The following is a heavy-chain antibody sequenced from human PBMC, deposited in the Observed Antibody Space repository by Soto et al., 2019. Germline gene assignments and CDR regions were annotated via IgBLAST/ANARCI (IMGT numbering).Heavy chain of an antibody. CDR2: IYATGTT. J-gene: IGHJ5*02. V-gene: IGHV4-4*07. Sequence: PSETLSLTCTVSGASISVFHWSWICNSAGKGLEWIGRIYATGTTDYNPSLKSRVMMSVDTSKKQFSLKLRSVTAADTAVYYCVRDGTKTLRDWFDPWGQGISVTVSS. CDR3: VRDGTKTLRDWFDP. D-gene: IGHD1-1*01. CDR1: GASISVFH.